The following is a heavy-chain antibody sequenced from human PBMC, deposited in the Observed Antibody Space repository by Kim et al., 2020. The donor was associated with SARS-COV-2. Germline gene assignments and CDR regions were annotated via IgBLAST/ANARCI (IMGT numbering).Heavy chain of an antibody. Sequence: GGSLRLSCAASGFTFSSYAMSWVRQAPGKGLEWVSAISGSGGSTYYADSVKGRFTISRDNSKNTLYLQMNSLRAEDTAVYYCAKDPGEWQLGTYYYYGMDVWGQGTTVTVSS. CDR3: AKDPGEWQLGTYYYYGMDV. CDR1: GFTFSSYA. D-gene: IGHD6-6*01. J-gene: IGHJ6*02. V-gene: IGHV3-23*01. CDR2: ISGSGGST.